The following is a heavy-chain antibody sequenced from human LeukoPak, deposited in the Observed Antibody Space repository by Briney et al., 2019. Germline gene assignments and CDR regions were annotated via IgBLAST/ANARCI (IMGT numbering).Heavy chain of an antibody. D-gene: IGHD1-1*01. V-gene: IGHV3-48*04. CDR3: AKDVFADLEVGYYFDY. Sequence: GGSLRLSCAASGFTFSSYWMSWVRQAPGQGLEWVSCISSSGSTIYYADSVKGRFTISRDNAKNSLYLQMNSLRAEDTAVYYCAKDVFADLEVGYYFDYWGQGTLVTVSS. CDR2: ISSSGSTI. J-gene: IGHJ4*02. CDR1: GFTFSSYW.